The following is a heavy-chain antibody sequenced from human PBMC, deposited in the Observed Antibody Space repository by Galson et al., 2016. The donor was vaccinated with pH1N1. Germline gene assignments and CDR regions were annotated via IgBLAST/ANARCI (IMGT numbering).Heavy chain of an antibody. J-gene: IGHJ4*02. D-gene: IGHD1-26*01. CDR3: TRDLGRRREF. CDR1: GYTSTTSY. V-gene: IGHV1-46*01. CDR2: IDPSGGGT. Sequence: SGYTSTTSYIHWVRQAPGEGLEWMGVIDPSGGGTTYAQKFQARVTMTRDTSTSTVYLDLNRLNSEDTSVYYCTRDLGRRREFWGQGTLVTVSS.